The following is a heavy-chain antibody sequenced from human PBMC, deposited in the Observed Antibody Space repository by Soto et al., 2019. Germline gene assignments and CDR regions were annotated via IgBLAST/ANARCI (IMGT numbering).Heavy chain of an antibody. J-gene: IGHJ6*02. CDR3: ARENQPRGLYFHYYGADV. V-gene: IGHV1-3*01. CDR1: GYTLTSYA. D-gene: IGHD2-2*01. CDR2: INAGDGDT. Sequence: QVQLVQPGAEVKKPGASVKVSCKTSGYTLTSYAMHWVRQAPGQRLEWMGWINAGDGDTKYSKKFQGRVTITRDTFANTAYMEVISLRSEDTAIYYCARENQPRGLYFHYYGADVWGQWTTVTVSS.